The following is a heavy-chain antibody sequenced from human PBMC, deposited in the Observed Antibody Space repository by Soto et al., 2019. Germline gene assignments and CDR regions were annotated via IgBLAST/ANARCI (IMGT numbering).Heavy chain of an antibody. D-gene: IGHD3-10*01. J-gene: IGHJ4*02. CDR2: ITRDGGST. CDR3: ARVSEGWFGEFWH. CDR1: GFTFSNSA. V-gene: IGHV3-64*07. Sequence: EVQLVESGGGLVQPGGSLRLSCVASGFTFSNSAMHWVRQPPGEGLEYVSSITRDGGSTQYADSVRARFTIPRDNSKNARYLHMGSLRPEDMAVYYCARVSEGWFGEFWHWGQGTMVTVSS.